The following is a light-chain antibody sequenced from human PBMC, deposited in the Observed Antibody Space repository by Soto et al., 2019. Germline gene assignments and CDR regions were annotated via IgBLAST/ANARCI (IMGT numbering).Light chain of an antibody. CDR2: GAS. J-gene: IGKJ4*01. CDR1: QSITRTS. CDR3: QQYASSPLT. Sequence: EIVLTQSPGTLSLSPGETATLSCRASQSITRTSLGRNTFTSHSIAWSQQSPAQAPRLLIYGASIRATGIPDRFSGSGSETDFTLTISRLEPEEFEDYYCQQYASSPLTVGGGTKVDSK. V-gene: IGKV3-20*01.